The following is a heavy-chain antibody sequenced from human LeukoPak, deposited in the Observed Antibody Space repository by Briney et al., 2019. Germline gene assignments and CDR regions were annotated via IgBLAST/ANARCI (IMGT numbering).Heavy chain of an antibody. V-gene: IGHV3-30*18. CDR1: GFTFSSYG. D-gene: IGHD3-22*01. J-gene: IGHJ4*02. CDR2: ISYDGSNK. Sequence: GGSLRLSCAASGFTFSSYGMHWVRQAPGKGLEWVAVISYDGSNKYYADSVKGRFTISRDNSKNTLYLQMNSLRAEDTAVYYCAKDRFWATGTYYYDSSGYKDFDYWGQGTLVTVSS. CDR3: AKDRFWATGTYYYDSSGYKDFDY.